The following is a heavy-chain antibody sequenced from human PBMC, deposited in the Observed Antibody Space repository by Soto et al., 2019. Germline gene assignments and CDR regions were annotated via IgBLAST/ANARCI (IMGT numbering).Heavy chain of an antibody. CDR2: ISSSSSTI. Sequence: EVQVVESGGGLVQPGGSLRLSCAASGFTFSSNSMNWVRQAPGKGLEWISYISSSSSTIYADSVKGRCTISRDNAKNSLYLQMNSLRDEVTAVYYCARVIWSGHLTSDLWGQGTLVTVSS. CDR3: ARVIWSGHLTSDL. V-gene: IGHV3-48*02. D-gene: IGHD3-3*01. CDR1: GFTFSSNS. J-gene: IGHJ5*02.